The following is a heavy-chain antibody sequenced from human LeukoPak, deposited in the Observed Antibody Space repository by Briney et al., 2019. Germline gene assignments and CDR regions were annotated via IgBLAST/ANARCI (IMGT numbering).Heavy chain of an antibody. CDR3: ARVRGDYYDSSGLFDY. V-gene: IGHV4-38-2*02. CDR1: GYSISSVYY. J-gene: IGHJ4*02. D-gene: IGHD3-22*01. CDR2: IYHSGST. Sequence: SETLSLTCTVSGYSISSVYYWGWIRQPPGKGLEWIGSIYHSGSTYYNPSLKSRVTISVDTSKNQFSLKLSSVTAADTAVYYCARVRGDYYDSSGLFDYWGQGTLVTAPS.